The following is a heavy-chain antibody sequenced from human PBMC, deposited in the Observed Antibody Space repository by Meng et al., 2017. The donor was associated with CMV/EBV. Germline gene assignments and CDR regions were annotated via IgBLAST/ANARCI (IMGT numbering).Heavy chain of an antibody. CDR2: INHSGST. CDR1: GGSFSGYY. CDR3: ARRGSIHGWFDP. Sequence: GSLRLSCAVYGGSFSGYYWSWIRQPPGKGLEWIGEINHSGSTNYNPSLKSRVTISVDTSKNQFSLKLSSVTAADTAVYYCARRGSIHGWFDPWGQGTLV. V-gene: IGHV4-34*01. D-gene: IGHD2-21*01. J-gene: IGHJ5*02.